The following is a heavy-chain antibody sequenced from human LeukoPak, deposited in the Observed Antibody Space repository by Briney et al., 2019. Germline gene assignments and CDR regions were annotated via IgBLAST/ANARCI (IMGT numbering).Heavy chain of an antibody. J-gene: IGHJ4*02. CDR2: ISAYNGNT. CDR3: ARVNDYDGPGFFDY. D-gene: IGHD4-17*01. Sequence: GASVKVSCKASGYTFTGDFIHWVRQAPGQGLEWMGWISAYNGNTNYAQKLQGRVTMTTDTSTSTAYMELRSLRSDDTAVYYCARVNDYDGPGFFDYWGQGTLVTVSS. V-gene: IGHV1-18*04. CDR1: GYTFTGDF.